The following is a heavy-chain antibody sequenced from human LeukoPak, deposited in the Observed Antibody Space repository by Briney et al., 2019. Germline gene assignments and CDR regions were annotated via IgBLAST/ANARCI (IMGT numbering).Heavy chain of an antibody. CDR2: IKSKTDGGTT. CDR3: AHRDTAMVRVDY. D-gene: IGHD5-18*01. V-gene: IGHV3-15*01. Sequence: GGSLRLSCAASGFTFRNASTSWVRQAPGKGLEWVGRIKSKTDGGTTDYAAPVKGRFTISRDDSKNTVYLQMNSLTTEDTAVYFCAHRDTAMVRVDYWGQGTLVTVSS. J-gene: IGHJ4*02. CDR1: GFTFRNAS.